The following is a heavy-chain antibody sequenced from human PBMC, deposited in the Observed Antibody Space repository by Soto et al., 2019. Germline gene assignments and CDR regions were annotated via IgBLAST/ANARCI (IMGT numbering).Heavy chain of an antibody. CDR1: GVTFSNYA. D-gene: IGHD3-3*01. Sequence: EVQLLESGGGLVQPGGSLRLSCAASGVTFSNYAMSWVRQAPGEGLEWVSGIRGSGGSTYYADSVKGRFTISRDNSKNTLYLQRSSRRAEDTAVYYCAKQPYYDFWSGYNYGMDVWGQGTTVTVS. J-gene: IGHJ6*02. CDR2: IRGSGGST. V-gene: IGHV3-23*01. CDR3: AKQPYYDFWSGYNYGMDV.